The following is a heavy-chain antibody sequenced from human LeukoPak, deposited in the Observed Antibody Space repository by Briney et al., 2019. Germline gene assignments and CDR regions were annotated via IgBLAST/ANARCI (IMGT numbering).Heavy chain of an antibody. V-gene: IGHV1-2*02. CDR3: ARVNCSSTSCYSPGYYYYGMDV. Sequence: ASVNVSCKASGYTFTGYYMHWVRQAPGQGLEWMGWINPNSGGTNYAQKFQSRVTMTRDTSISTAYMELSRLRSDDTAVYYCARVNCSSTSCYSPGYYYYGMDVWGQGTTVTVSS. J-gene: IGHJ6*02. CDR1: GYTFTGYY. D-gene: IGHD2-2*01. CDR2: INPNSGGT.